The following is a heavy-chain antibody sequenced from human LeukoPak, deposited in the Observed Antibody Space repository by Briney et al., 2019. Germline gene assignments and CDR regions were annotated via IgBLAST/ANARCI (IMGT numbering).Heavy chain of an antibody. V-gene: IGHV1-46*01. Sequence: GASVKVSCKASGYTFTSYYIHWVRQASGQWLEWMGIINPIGGTTDYAQKFQGRVTLTRDTSTSTVYMELSSLRSDDTAVYYCARQQGLQNLNFDYWGQGTLVTVSS. D-gene: IGHD4-11*01. CDR1: GYTFTSYY. CDR3: ARQQGLQNLNFDY. CDR2: INPIGGTT. J-gene: IGHJ4*02.